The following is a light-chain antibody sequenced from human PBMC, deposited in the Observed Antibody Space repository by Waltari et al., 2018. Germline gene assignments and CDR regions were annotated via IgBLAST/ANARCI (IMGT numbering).Light chain of an antibody. CDR2: DVS. J-gene: IGLJ2*01. Sequence: QSALTQPRSVSGSPGQSVTISCTGSSSDIGAYNYVSWYQQHPGKAPKLMIYDVSERPSVVPERFSGSKSGNTASLTISGLQAEDEADYHCSSYVGTLVFGGGTKLTVL. CDR3: SSYVGTLV. V-gene: IGLV2-11*01. CDR1: SSDIGAYNY.